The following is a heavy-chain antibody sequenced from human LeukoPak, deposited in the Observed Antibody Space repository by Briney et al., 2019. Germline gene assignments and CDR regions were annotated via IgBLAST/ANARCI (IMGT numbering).Heavy chain of an antibody. V-gene: IGHV3-33*06. J-gene: IGHJ6*03. CDR3: AKAGSIAARPQSCYYYMDV. Sequence: GGSLRLSCAASGFTFRSCAMLWVRQAPGKVREWVATIWYDGHNEFYAASVTGRFPTSRDNSKSTLYLQMDRLSAEDTAVYYCAKAGSIAARPQSCYYYMDVWGEGTTVTVSS. CDR1: GFTFRSCA. D-gene: IGHD6-6*01. CDR2: IWYDGHNE.